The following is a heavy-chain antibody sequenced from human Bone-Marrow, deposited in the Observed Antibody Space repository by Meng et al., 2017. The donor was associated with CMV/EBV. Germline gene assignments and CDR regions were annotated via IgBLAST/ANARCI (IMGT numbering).Heavy chain of an antibody. CDR2: ISAYNGNT. Sequence: ASVKVSCKASGYTFTSYGISWVRQAPGQGLEWMGWISAYNGNTNYAQKLQGRVTMTTDTSTSTAYMELRSLRSDDTAAYYCARDWDRDGYTYYFDYWGQGTLVTVSS. D-gene: IGHD5-24*01. J-gene: IGHJ4*02. CDR3: ARDWDRDGYTYYFDY. CDR1: GYTFTSYG. V-gene: IGHV1-18*01.